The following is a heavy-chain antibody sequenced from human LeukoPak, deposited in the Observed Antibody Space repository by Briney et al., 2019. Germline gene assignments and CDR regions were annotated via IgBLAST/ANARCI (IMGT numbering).Heavy chain of an antibody. J-gene: IGHJ4*02. CDR3: ATDRDNSDWQKRFDS. CDR2: INQGASEI. V-gene: IGHV3-7*01. Sequence: GGSLRLSCAASGFTFSTYWMNWYRQAPGKGLEWVGNINQGASEINYVDSVRGRFTISRDNAKNSLHLQMNSLRAEDTAGYYCATDRDNSDWQKRFDSWGQGTLVTVSS. CDR1: GFTFSTYW. D-gene: IGHD2-21*02.